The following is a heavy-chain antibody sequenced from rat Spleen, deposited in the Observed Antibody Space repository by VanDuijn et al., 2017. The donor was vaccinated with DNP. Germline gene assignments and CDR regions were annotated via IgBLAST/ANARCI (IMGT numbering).Heavy chain of an antibody. D-gene: IGHD5-1*01. CDR2: ISTNGGTT. CDR3: AILNWEGYFDY. J-gene: IGHJ2*01. V-gene: IGHV5-46*01. CDR1: GFTFSTFP. Sequence: EVQLLEFGGGLVQPGRSMKLSCAASGFTFSTFPMAWVRQAPTKGLEWVASISTNGGTTYYRDSVKGRFTISRDNAKSTLYLQMDSLRSEDTATFYCAILNWEGYFDYWGQGVMVTVSS.